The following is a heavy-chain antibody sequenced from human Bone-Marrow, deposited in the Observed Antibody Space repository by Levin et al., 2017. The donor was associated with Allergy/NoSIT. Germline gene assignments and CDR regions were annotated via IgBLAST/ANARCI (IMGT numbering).Heavy chain of an antibody. CDR2: IYYRGNT. Sequence: PSETLSLTCTVSGDSISSGDSYWSWIRQPPGKGLEWIGYIYYRGNTYYNPSLKSRVIISVDTPKNQFSLKLSSVTAADTAVYYCARDTNVFCSGGSCYPSGYWGQGTLVTVSS. V-gene: IGHV4-30-4*01. D-gene: IGHD2-15*01. CDR3: ARDTNVFCSGGSCYPSGY. J-gene: IGHJ4*02. CDR1: GDSISSGDSY.